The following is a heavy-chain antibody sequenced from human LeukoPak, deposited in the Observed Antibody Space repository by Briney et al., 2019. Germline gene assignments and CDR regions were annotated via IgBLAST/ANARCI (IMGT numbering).Heavy chain of an antibody. D-gene: IGHD4-23*01. Sequence: GGSLRPSCAASGFTFSSYWMHWVRQAPGKGLVWVSRINSDGSSTSYADSVKGRFTISRDNAKNTLYLQMNSLRAEDTAVYYCARDYGGNSVFVNNWFDPWGQGTLVTVSS. CDR3: ARDYGGNSVFVNNWFDP. CDR1: GFTFSSYW. V-gene: IGHV3-74*01. CDR2: INSDGSST. J-gene: IGHJ5*02.